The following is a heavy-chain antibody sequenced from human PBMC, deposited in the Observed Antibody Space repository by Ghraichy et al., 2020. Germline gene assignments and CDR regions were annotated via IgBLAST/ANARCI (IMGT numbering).Heavy chain of an antibody. Sequence: GESLNISCAASGFIFGHYVMSWVRQAPGKGLEWVSGIGRSGDTTYYADAVKGRFTISRDNSRNTLYLQMNSLRAEDTAIYYCAKDRVDSGDYVFDYWGRGTLVTVSS. J-gene: IGHJ4*02. CDR1: GFIFGHYV. D-gene: IGHD4-17*01. V-gene: IGHV3-23*01. CDR2: IGRSGDTT. CDR3: AKDRVDSGDYVFDY.